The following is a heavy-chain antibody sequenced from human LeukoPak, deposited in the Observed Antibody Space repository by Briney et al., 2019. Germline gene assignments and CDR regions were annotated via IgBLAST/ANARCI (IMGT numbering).Heavy chain of an antibody. J-gene: IGHJ3*02. CDR3: ARLLNPYSNYGGAFDI. Sequence: ASVKVSCKASGYTFTSYGISWERQAPGQGLEWMGWISAYNGNTNYAQKLQGRVTMTTDTSTSTAYMELRSLRSDDTAVYYCARLLNPYSNYGGAFDIWGQGTMVTVSS. CDR2: ISAYNGNT. D-gene: IGHD4-11*01. V-gene: IGHV1-18*01. CDR1: GYTFTSYG.